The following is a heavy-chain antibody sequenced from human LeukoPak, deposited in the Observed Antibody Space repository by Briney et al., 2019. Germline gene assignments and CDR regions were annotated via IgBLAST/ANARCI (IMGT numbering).Heavy chain of an antibody. CDR2: ISAYNGNT. CDR1: GYTFTSYG. Sequence: GASVKVSCKASGYTFTSYGISWVRQAPGQGLEWMGWISAYNGNTNYAQKLQGGVTMTTDTSTSTAYMELRSLRSDDTAVYYCARSYSSSWYSSWFDYWGQGTLVTVSS. D-gene: IGHD6-13*01. J-gene: IGHJ4*02. CDR3: ARSYSSSWYSSWFDY. V-gene: IGHV1-18*01.